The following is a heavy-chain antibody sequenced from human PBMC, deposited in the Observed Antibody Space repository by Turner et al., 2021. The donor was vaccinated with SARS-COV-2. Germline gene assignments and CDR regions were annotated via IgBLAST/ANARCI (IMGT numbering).Heavy chain of an antibody. CDR3: AKGRWWFDP. J-gene: IGHJ5*02. CDR2: ISDNSFST. V-gene: IGHV3-23*01. Sequence: EVQLLESGGGLVQPEGSLRLSCAAPGFTFSNYAMTWVRQAPGTRLEWVSSISDNSFSTYYADSVKGRFTISRDNSRNTLYLQMNGLRAEDTAIYYCAKGRWWFDPWGQGTLVTVSS. CDR1: GFTFSNYA. D-gene: IGHD2-15*01.